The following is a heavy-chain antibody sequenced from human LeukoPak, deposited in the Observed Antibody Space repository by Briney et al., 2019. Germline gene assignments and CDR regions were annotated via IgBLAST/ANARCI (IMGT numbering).Heavy chain of an antibody. V-gene: IGHV4-30-2*01. J-gene: IGHJ3*02. CDR3: AKDPYMPVGATDI. D-gene: IGHD1-26*01. CDR1: GGSISSGGYY. Sequence: SETLSLTCTVSGGSISSGGYYWSWIRQPPGKGLEWIGYIYHSGSTYYNPSLKSRVTISVDRSKNQFSLKLSSVTAADTAVYYCAKDPYMPVGATDIWGQGTMVTVSS. CDR2: IYHSGST.